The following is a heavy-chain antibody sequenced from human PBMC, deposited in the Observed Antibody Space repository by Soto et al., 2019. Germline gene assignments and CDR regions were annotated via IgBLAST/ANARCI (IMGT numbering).Heavy chain of an antibody. V-gene: IGHV5-51*01. J-gene: IGHJ6*03. CDR3: ARSRIVVVPAAIDGAGTTMNYYYYDMDF. CDR2: IYPGDSDT. CDR1: RYSFTSYW. D-gene: IGHD2-2*01. Sequence: LGESLKISCKGSRYSFTSYWIGWGRQVPGKGLEGMGIIYPGDSDTRYSPSFQGQVTISADKSISTAYLQWSSLKASDTAMYYCARSRIVVVPAAIDGAGTTMNYYYYDMDFWGKGTTVTVSS.